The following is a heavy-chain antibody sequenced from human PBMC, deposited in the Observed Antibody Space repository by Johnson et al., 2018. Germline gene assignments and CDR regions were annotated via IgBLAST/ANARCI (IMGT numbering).Heavy chain of an antibody. CDR2: ISGAGVVT. V-gene: IGHV3-23*01. Sequence: VQSGGSLRLSCAASGFTFGSYVMNWVRQAPGKGREWGSAISGAGVVTTYSAPVKGRFTIPRESSRNTLYLQMNSRRADDRADYYGAKGRGGGNSVIFDYWGQGILVTVSS. D-gene: IGHD1-7*01. J-gene: IGHJ4*02. CDR1: GFTFGSYV. CDR3: AKGRGGGNSVIFDY.